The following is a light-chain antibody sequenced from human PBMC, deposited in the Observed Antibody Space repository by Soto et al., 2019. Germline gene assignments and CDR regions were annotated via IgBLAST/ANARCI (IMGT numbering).Light chain of an antibody. J-gene: IGKJ4*01. V-gene: IGKV3-11*01. Sequence: EIVLTQSPATLSLSPGERATLSCRASQSVSSYLAWYQQKPGQAPRLLIYDASNRATGIPARFIGSGSGTDFTLTISSLEPEDFAIYYCQQRSNWPPVTFGGGTKVEI. CDR2: DAS. CDR1: QSVSSY. CDR3: QQRSNWPPVT.